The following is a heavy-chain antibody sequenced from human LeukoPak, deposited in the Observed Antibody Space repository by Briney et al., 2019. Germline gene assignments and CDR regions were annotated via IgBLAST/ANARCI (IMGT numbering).Heavy chain of an antibody. V-gene: IGHV3-33*01. D-gene: IGHD3-3*01. CDR1: GFTFSSYG. Sequence: PGGSLRLSCAASGFTFSSYGMHWVRQAPGKGLEWVAVIWYDGSNKYYGDSVKGRFTISRDSSTNTVSLQMNSLRGEDTAIYYCAREIRGYYAAYWGQGILVTVSS. CDR2: IWYDGSNK. CDR3: AREIRGYYAAY. J-gene: IGHJ4*02.